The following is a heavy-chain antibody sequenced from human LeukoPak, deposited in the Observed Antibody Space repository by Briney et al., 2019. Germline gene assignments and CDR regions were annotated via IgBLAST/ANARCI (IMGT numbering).Heavy chain of an antibody. CDR3: AKDLIPNYYFWSGPRAFDI. CDR2: ISWNSGSI. J-gene: IGHJ3*02. CDR1: GFTFSNYW. Sequence: GGSLRLSCAASGFTFSNYWMHWFRQAPGKGLVWVSGISWNSGSIGYADSVKGRFTISRDNAKNSLYLQMKSLRAEDTALYYCAKDLIPNYYFWSGPRAFDIWGQGTMITVSS. V-gene: IGHV3-9*01. D-gene: IGHD3-3*01.